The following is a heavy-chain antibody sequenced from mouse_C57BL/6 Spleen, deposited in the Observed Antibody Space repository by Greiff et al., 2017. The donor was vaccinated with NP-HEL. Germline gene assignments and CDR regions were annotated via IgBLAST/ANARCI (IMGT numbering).Heavy chain of an antibody. D-gene: IGHD1-1*01. CDR3: ARGGYYGSSPAWLAY. CDR2: INPNYGTT. V-gene: IGHV1-39*01. J-gene: IGHJ3*01. Sequence: EVQLQQSGPELVKPGASVKISCKASGYSFTDYNMNWVKQSNGKSLEWIGVINPNYGTTSYNQKFKGKATLTVDQSSSTAYMQLNSLTSEDSAVYYCARGGYYGSSPAWLAYWGQGTLVTVSA. CDR1: GYSFTDYN.